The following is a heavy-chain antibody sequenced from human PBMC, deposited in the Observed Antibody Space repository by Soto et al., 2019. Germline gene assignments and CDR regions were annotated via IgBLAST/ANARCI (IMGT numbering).Heavy chain of an antibody. CDR2: IYYTGST. V-gene: IGHV4-31*03. CDR3: ARHTGYSSGWSFDY. D-gene: IGHD6-19*01. Sequence: TLSPTCSVSVASIRSGGYYWIWLRQSPGKGLEWIGHIYYTGSTFYSPSLKSRLTISLDTSKNQFSLELRSLRPDDTAVYYCARHTGYSSGWSFDYWGQGTLVTVSS. CDR1: VASIRSGGYY. J-gene: IGHJ4*02.